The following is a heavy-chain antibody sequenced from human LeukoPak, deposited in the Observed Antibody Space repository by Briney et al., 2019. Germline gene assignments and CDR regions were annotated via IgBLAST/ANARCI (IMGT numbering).Heavy chain of an antibody. Sequence: ASMKVSCKASGHSFNAYYIHWVRPAPGQGLQWMGRIDPNSGDTKYTQKFQGRVSMTRDTSISTAYMELSRLTSDDTAVYYCATFTAPRNAFDLWGQGTMVTVSS. J-gene: IGHJ3*01. CDR3: ATFTAPRNAFDL. CDR1: GHSFNAYY. V-gene: IGHV1-2*06. CDR2: IDPNSGDT. D-gene: IGHD3-16*01.